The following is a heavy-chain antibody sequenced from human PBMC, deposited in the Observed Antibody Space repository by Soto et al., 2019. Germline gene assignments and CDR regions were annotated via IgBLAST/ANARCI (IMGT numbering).Heavy chain of an antibody. V-gene: IGHV3-30*18. CDR2: ISYDGSNK. J-gene: IGHJ5*02. CDR3: AKDLQNIVVVVAATPLPWFDP. D-gene: IGHD2-15*01. Sequence: PGGSLRLSCAASGFTFSSYGMHWVGRAPGKGLERVAVISYDGSNKYYADSVKGRFTISRDNSKNTLYLQMNSLRAEDTAVYYCAKDLQNIVVVVAATPLPWFDPWGQGTLVTVSS. CDR1: GFTFSSYG.